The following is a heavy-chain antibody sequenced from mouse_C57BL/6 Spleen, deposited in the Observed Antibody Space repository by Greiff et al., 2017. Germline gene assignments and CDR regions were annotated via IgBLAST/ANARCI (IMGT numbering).Heavy chain of an antibody. CDR1: GYAFSSYW. D-gene: IGHD1-1*01. CDR3: ARSENYYCSTYYYSIDV. Sequence: QVPLQQSGAELVKPGASVTISCKASGYAFSSYWMNWVQQRPGKGLEWIGQIYPGDGDTNYNGQFKGQATLTADKSSITAYMQLSSLTSEDSAVYFCARSENYYCSTYYYSIDVWGPGTSVTVSS. J-gene: IGHJ4*01. V-gene: IGHV1-80*01. CDR2: IYPGDGDT.